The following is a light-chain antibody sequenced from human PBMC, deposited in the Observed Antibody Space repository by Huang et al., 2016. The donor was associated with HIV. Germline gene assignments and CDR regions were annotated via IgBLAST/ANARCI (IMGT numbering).Light chain of an antibody. CDR1: QSFSGT. CDR2: HTS. Sequence: EIVLTQSPATLSVSPGARATLSCRASQSFSGTLAWYQQRPGQAPRRLIDHTSIRATGIPARFSGSGSGTEFTLTISSLQSEDFAVYYCQHYNQWPSWTFGQGTRVEIK. V-gene: IGKV3-15*01. J-gene: IGKJ1*01. CDR3: QHYNQWPSWT.